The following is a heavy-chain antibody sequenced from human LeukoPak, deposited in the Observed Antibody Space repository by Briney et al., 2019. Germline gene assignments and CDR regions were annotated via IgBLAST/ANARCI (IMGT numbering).Heavy chain of an antibody. D-gene: IGHD6-19*01. Sequence: GGSLRLSCAASGFSFSNYGIDWVRQAPGKGLEWVAVISYDGTYKHCADSVRGRFTVSRDNSKNTLYLQMNSLRDEDTAVYYCARDSDTSGRNWYFDLWGRGTLVAVSS. CDR2: ISYDGTYK. CDR3: ARDSDTSGRNWYFDL. CDR1: GFSFSNYG. V-gene: IGHV3-30-3*01. J-gene: IGHJ2*01.